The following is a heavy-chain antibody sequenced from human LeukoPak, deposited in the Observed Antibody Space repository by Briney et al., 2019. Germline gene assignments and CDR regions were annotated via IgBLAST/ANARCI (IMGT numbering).Heavy chain of an antibody. Sequence: SETLSLTCSVSAGSISGYYWSWIRQSPGKGLEWIGYIYFSGTTNSNPSLKSRVTISVDTSKNQFSLKLSSVTAADTAVYYCAIGSGSPYYWGQGTLVTVSS. D-gene: IGHD3-10*01. CDR3: AIGSGSPYY. CDR1: AGSISGYY. V-gene: IGHV4-59*08. CDR2: IYFSGTT. J-gene: IGHJ4*02.